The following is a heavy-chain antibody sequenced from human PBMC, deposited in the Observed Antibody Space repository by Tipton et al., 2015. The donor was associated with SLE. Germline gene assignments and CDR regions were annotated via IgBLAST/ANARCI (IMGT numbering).Heavy chain of an antibody. CDR1: GYTFRSSG. Sequence: QLVQSGAEVKNPGASVQVSCKASGYTFRSSGISWVRPATGQGLEGMGWMNSNSGNTAYAQKFQGGVTMTRNTSVSTAYMELSSLRSEDTAVYYCARGQWLPDYWGQGTPVTVSS. CDR2: MNSNSGNT. J-gene: IGHJ4*02. D-gene: IGHD6-19*01. V-gene: IGHV1-8*01. CDR3: ARGQWLPDY.